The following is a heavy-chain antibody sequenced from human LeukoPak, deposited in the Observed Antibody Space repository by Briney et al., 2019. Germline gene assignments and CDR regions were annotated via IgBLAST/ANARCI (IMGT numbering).Heavy chain of an antibody. D-gene: IGHD3-9*01. J-gene: IGHJ4*02. CDR2: IYYSGST. Sequence: SETLSLTCTVSGGSISSYYWSWIRQPPGKGLEWIGYIYYSGSTNYNPSLKSRVTISVDTSKNQFSLKLSSVTAADTAVYYCAKGRKDFDTNLGPFDSWGQGILVTVSS. CDR3: AKGRKDFDTNLGPFDS. V-gene: IGHV4-59*01. CDR1: GGSISSYY.